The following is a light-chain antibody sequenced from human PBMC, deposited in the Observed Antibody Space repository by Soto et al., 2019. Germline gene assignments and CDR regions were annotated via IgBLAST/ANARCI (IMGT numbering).Light chain of an antibody. CDR1: QSMRTY. J-gene: IGKJ1*01. Sequence: DIKLKQSPSSLSAYIGDRVTITCRASQSMRTYLNWYQQKPGQAPNLLMHAASTLPSGFPSRFSGSGSGTEFTLTISSLQPEDCATYYCQQHNSYRWTFGQGTNVDIK. CDR2: AAS. V-gene: IGKV1-9*01. CDR3: QQHNSYRWT.